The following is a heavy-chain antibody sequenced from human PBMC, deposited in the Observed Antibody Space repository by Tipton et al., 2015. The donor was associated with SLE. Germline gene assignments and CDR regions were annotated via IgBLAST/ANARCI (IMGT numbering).Heavy chain of an antibody. CDR2: LYTSGTT. CDR1: GASTREYY. Sequence: LRLSCTVSGASTREYYWSWIRQPPGKGLEWIAYLYTSGTTNYNPSLKSRVTIAVDTSQNQFSLKVRSVTAADTAVYYCARMRSRHFDYWGQGTLVTVSS. J-gene: IGHJ4*02. V-gene: IGHV4-4*08. CDR3: ARMRSRHFDY.